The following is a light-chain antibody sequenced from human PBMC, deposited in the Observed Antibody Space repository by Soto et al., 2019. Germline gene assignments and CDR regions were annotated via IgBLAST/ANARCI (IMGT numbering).Light chain of an antibody. CDR1: QSISSSF. Sequence: DIVLTQSPGTLSLSPGERATIACRASQSISSSFLAWYQQKPGQATMLLIYGASIKATVIPDRFSGSGSGTDFTLTISRLEPEDFAVYYCQFFGSSRYTFGQGTKLEIK. J-gene: IGKJ2*01. CDR3: QFFGSSRYT. V-gene: IGKV3-20*01. CDR2: GAS.